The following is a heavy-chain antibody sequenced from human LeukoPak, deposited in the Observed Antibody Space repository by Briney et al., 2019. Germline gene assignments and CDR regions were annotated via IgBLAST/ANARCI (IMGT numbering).Heavy chain of an antibody. CDR2: INAGNGNT. J-gene: IGHJ4*02. D-gene: IGHD1-26*01. Sequence: ASVKVSCKASGYTFTSYAMHWVRQAPGQRLEWMGWINAGNGNTKYSQKFQGRVTITRDTSASTAYMELSSLRSEDTAVYYCARGLPSGSWPAHYFDYWGQGTLVTVSS. V-gene: IGHV1-3*01. CDR1: GYTFTSYA. CDR3: ARGLPSGSWPAHYFDY.